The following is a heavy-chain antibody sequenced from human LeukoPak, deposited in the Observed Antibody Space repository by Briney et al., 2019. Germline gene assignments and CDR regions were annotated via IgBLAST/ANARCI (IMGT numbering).Heavy chain of an antibody. J-gene: IGHJ4*02. D-gene: IGHD6-13*01. CDR3: ARGISSSWSPYFDY. Sequence: SETLSLTCTVSGGSISSYYWSWIRQPPGKGLEWIGYIYYSGSTHYNPSLKIRVTMSVDTSKNHFSLQLSSVTAADTAVYYCARGISSSWSPYFDYWGQGTLVTVSS. CDR1: GGSISSYY. V-gene: IGHV4-59*12. CDR2: IYYSGST.